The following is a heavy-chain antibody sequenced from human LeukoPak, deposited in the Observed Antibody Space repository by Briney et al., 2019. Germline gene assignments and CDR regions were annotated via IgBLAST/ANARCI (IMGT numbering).Heavy chain of an antibody. V-gene: IGHV3-23*01. J-gene: IGHJ4*02. CDR1: GFTFSSYA. CDR3: ARDWTMIVVDLFDY. CDR2: ISGSGGST. Sequence: GGSLRLSCAASGFTFSSYAMSWVRQAPGKGLEWVSAISGSGGSTYYADSVKGRFTISRDNAKNSLYLQMNSLRDEDTAVYYCARDWTMIVVDLFDYWGQGTLVTVSS. D-gene: IGHD3-22*01.